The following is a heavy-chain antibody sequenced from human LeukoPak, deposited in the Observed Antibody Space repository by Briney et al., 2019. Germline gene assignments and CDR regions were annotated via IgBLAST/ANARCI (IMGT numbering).Heavy chain of an antibody. J-gene: IGHJ4*02. CDR1: GGSFSGYY. CDR2: INHSGTT. V-gene: IGHV4-34*01. CDR3: ARGGLANYFDY. D-gene: IGHD3/OR15-3a*01. Sequence: TETLSLTCVVYGGSFSGYYWSWIRQPPGKGLEWIGEINHSGTTNYNPSLKSRVTISVDTSKNQFSLKLTSVTAADTAVYYCARGGLANYFDYWGQGTLVPVSS.